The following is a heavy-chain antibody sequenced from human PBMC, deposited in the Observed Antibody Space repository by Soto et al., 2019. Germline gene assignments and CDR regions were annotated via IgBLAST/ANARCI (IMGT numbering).Heavy chain of an antibody. CDR1: GFSFGDYA. CDR2: ISWKSASI. CDR3: AKSTGGTANGLDV. J-gene: IGHJ6*01. Sequence: EVQLVESGGDLVQPGRSLRLSCAASGFSFGDYAMHWVRQAPGKGLEWVSGISWKSASIGYADSVKGRFTISRDNAKKSLYLQMERIRAEDTALYYCAKSTGGTANGLDVWGQGPAVTVSS. D-gene: IGHD2-8*02. V-gene: IGHV3-9*01.